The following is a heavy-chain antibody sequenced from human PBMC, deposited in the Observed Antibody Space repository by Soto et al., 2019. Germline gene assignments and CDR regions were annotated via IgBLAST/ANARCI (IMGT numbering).Heavy chain of an antibody. J-gene: IGHJ6*03. Sequence: SETLSLTCTVSCGSISSYYWSWIRQPPGKGLEWIGYIYYSGSTNYNPSLKSRVTISVDTSKNQFSLKLSSVTAADTAVYYCARRVARRGYYYYYMDVWGKGTTVTVSS. CDR1: CGSISSYY. D-gene: IGHD2-15*01. CDR2: IYYSGST. CDR3: ARRVARRGYYYYYMDV. V-gene: IGHV4-59*01.